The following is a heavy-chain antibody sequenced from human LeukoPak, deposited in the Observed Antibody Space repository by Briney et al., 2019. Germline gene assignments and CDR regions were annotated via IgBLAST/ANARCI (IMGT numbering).Heavy chain of an antibody. J-gene: IGHJ3*02. CDR3: ARPYDILTGYYSPAFDI. CDR1: GFTFSSYW. V-gene: IGHV3-74*01. D-gene: IGHD3-9*01. Sequence: GGSLRLSCAASGFTFSSYWMHWVRQAPGKGLVWVSRIDSDGSSTSYADSVKGRFTISRDNAKNTLYLQMNSLRAEDTALYYCARPYDILTGYYSPAFDIWGQGTMVTVSS. CDR2: IDSDGSST.